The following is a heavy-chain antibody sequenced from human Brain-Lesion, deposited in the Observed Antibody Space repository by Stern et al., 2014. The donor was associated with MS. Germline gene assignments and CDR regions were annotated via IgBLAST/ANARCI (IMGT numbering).Heavy chain of an antibody. V-gene: IGHV1-2*02. Sequence: VHLVESGAEVKKPGASVKVSCKTSGYIFTGYYIHWVRQAPGQGLEWMAWINPNTGGTKYAQKFKVRVTMSREPSLSTSYVALSSLPSGDTAVYYCARDQRGITIFGVVTDYYYLGMDVWGQGTTVTVSS. CDR2: INPNTGGT. J-gene: IGHJ6*02. CDR1: GYIFTGYY. D-gene: IGHD3-3*01. CDR3: ARDQRGITIFGVVTDYYYLGMDV.